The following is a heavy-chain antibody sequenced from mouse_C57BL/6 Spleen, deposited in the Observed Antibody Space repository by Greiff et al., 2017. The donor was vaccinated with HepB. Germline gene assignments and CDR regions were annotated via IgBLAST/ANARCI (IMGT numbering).Heavy chain of an antibody. V-gene: IGHV1-50*01. J-gene: IGHJ2*01. CDR1: GYTFTSYW. CDR3: ARGYYPSYYFDY. D-gene: IGHD1-1*01. Sequence: QVQLQQPGAELVKPGASVKLSCKASGYTFTSYWMQWVKQRPGQGLEWIGEIDPSDSYTNYNQKFKGKATLTVDTSSSTAYMQLSSLTSEDSAVYYCARGYYPSYYFDYWGQGTTLTVSS. CDR2: IDPSDSYT.